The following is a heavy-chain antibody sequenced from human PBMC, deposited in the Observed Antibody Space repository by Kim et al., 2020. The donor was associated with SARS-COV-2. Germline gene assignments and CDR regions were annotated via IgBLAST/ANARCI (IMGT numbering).Heavy chain of an antibody. CDR3: ARGGTIRTLDY. J-gene: IGHJ4*02. CDR2: IYYSGST. CDR1: GGSISSGGYY. D-gene: IGHD3-10*01. V-gene: IGHV4-31*03. Sequence: SETLSLTCTVSGGSISSGGYYWSWIRQHPGKGLEWIGYIYYSGSTYYNPSLKSRPTISLDTSKNQFSLKLSSVTAADTAVYYCARGGTIRTLDYWGQGTLVTVSS.